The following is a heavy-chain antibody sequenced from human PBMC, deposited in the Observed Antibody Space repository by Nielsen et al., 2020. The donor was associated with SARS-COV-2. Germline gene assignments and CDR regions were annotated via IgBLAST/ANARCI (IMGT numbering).Heavy chain of an antibody. CDR2: VYYSGST. CDR3: ARVQYMATVTTYFDY. J-gene: IGHJ4*02. CDR1: GVSLSSGGYS. D-gene: IGHD4-17*01. V-gene: IGHV4-30-4*07. Sequence: SETLSLTCAVSGVSLSSGGYSWSWIRQPPGKGLEWIGYVYYSGSTYYNPSLKSRVTMSADTSKNQFSLKLSSVTAADTAVYYCARVQYMATVTTYFDYWGQGTLVTVSS.